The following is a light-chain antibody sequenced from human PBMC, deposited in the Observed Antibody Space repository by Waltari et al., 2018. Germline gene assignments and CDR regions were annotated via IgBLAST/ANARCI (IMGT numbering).Light chain of an antibody. J-gene: IGLJ2*01. Sequence: SYVLTQPPSVSVAPGKTARITCGGNNIGSKSVDWYQQKPGQAPVLVVYDDSDRPSGIPDGCSGSNSGNTATLTISRVEAGDEADYYCQVWDSSSDHPGVFGGGTKLTVL. CDR1: NIGSKS. CDR2: DDS. V-gene: IGLV3-21*03. CDR3: QVWDSSSDHPGV.